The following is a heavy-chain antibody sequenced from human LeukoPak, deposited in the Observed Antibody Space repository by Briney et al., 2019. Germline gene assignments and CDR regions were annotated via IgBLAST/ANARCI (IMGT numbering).Heavy chain of an antibody. J-gene: IGHJ4*02. V-gene: IGHV3-21*01. CDR1: GFTFSSFT. Sequence: GGSLRLSCAASGFTFSSFTMNWVRQAPGRGLEWVSSISSSSSYIYSADSVTGRFTISRDNATNSLYLRMNRLRAEDTAVYYCARDPGAYSSSPIDYWGQGTLVTVSS. CDR2: ISSSSSYI. CDR3: ARDPGAYSSSPIDY. D-gene: IGHD6-6*01.